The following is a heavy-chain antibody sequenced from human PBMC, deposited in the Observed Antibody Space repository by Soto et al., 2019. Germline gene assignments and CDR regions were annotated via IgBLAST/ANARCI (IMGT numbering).Heavy chain of an antibody. CDR2: IIPMFGSP. J-gene: IGHJ6*02. CDR1: GDTLSTNA. Sequence: QVQLVQSGAEVKKAGSSVKVSCKASGDTLSTNAISWVRQAPGQGLEWMGAIIPMFGSPKYAQKFLGRVTFTADNPTSTIYMEMISLTSADTAVYYCARGGFVAGLYNAMDAWGQGTTVAVSS. V-gene: IGHV1-69*06. CDR3: ARGGFVAGLYNAMDA. D-gene: IGHD6-19*01.